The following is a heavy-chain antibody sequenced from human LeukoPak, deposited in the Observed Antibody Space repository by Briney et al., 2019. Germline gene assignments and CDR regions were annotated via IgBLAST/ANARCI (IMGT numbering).Heavy chain of an antibody. D-gene: IGHD3-3*01. CDR2: IYTSGST. V-gene: IGHV4-4*07. Sequence: SETLSLTCTVSGGSISTYYWSWIRQPAGKGLEWIGRIYTSGSTNYNPSLKSRVTISVDTSKNQFSLKLSSVTAADTAVYYCARDRIYDFWSGSTLGAFDIWGQGTMVTVSS. CDR1: GGSISTYY. J-gene: IGHJ3*02. CDR3: ARDRIYDFWSGSTLGAFDI.